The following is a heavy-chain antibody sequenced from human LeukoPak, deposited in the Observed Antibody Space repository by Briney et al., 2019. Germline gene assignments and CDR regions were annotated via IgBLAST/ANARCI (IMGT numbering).Heavy chain of an antibody. D-gene: IGHD3-22*01. V-gene: IGHV3-74*01. CDR2: INSDGRYT. CDR3: TRVDDSSGYESDY. Sequence: GGSLRLSCAVSGFTFSGYWMQWVRQPPGKGLVWVSRINSDGRYTGDADFVKGRFTTSRDNAKNTLYLQMNGLKVEDTAVYYCTRVDDSSGYESDYWGQGTLVTVSS. CDR1: GFTFSGYW. J-gene: IGHJ4*02.